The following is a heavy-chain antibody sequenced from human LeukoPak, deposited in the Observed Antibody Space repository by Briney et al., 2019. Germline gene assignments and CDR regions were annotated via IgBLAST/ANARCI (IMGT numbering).Heavy chain of an antibody. D-gene: IGHD2-2*01. CDR1: GYSISSGYS. J-gene: IGHJ6*02. CDR2: IYHSGTT. V-gene: IGHV4-38-2*01. Sequence: SETLSLTCAVSGYSISSGYSWGWIRQPPGKGLEWIANIYHSGTTYYNPSLKSRVTLSVDTSKNQFSLKLSSVTAADTAVYYCARGQIVVVPAARGYYYYGMDVWGQGTTVTVSS. CDR3: ARGQIVVVPAARGYYYYGMDV.